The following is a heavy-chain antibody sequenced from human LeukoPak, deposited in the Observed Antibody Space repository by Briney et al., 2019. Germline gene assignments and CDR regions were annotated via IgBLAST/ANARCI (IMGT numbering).Heavy chain of an antibody. J-gene: IGHJ4*02. Sequence: PGGTLRLSCAASGFTFSSYGMSWARQAPGKGLVWVSRINSDGSSTSYADSVKGRFTISRDNAKNTLYLQMNSLRAEDTAVYYCARRADYYGSGSYYFDYWGQGTLVTVSS. CDR3: ARRADYYGSGSYYFDY. CDR1: GFTFSSYG. D-gene: IGHD3-10*01. V-gene: IGHV3-74*01. CDR2: INSDGSST.